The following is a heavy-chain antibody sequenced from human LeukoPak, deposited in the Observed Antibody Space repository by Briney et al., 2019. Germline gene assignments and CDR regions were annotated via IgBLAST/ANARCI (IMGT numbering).Heavy chain of an antibody. CDR3: AKGVNYYGSGSYYEFDY. Sequence: GGSLRLSCAVSGFTVSSTYMSWVRQAPGKGLEWVSAISGSGGSTYYADSVKGRFTISRDNSKNTLYLQMNSLRAEDTAVYYCAKGVNYYGSGSYYEFDYWGQGTLVTVSS. V-gene: IGHV3-23*01. CDR2: ISGSGGST. CDR1: GFTVSSTY. D-gene: IGHD3-10*01. J-gene: IGHJ4*02.